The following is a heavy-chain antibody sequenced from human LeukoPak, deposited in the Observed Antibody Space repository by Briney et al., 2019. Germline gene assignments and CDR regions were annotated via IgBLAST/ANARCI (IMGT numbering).Heavy chain of an antibody. CDR1: GGTFSSYA. CDR2: IIPIFGTA. J-gene: IGHJ6*02. D-gene: IGHD3-22*01. V-gene: IGHV1-69*13. CDR3: ARVLGPYYYDSSGYYVPARYYYGMDV. Sequence: GASVKVSCKASGGTFSSYAISWVRQAPGQGLEWMGGIIPIFGTANYAQKFQGRVTITADESTSTAYMELSSLRSEDTAVYYCARVLGPYYYDSSGYYVPARYYYGMDVWGQGTTVTVSS.